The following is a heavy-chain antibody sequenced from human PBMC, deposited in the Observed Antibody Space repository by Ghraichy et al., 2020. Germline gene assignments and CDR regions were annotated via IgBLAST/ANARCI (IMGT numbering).Heavy chain of an antibody. CDR1: GDSVSSNSAA. V-gene: IGHV6-1*01. D-gene: IGHD7-27*01. Sequence: SQTLSLTCAISGDSVSSNSAAWNWIRQSPSRGLEWLGRTYYRSKWYNDYAVSVKSRITINPDTSKNQFSLQLNSVTPEDTAVYYCARDSRELGISLSWYYFDYWGQGTLVTVSS. J-gene: IGHJ4*02. CDR3: ARDSRELGISLSWYYFDY. CDR2: TYYRSKWYN.